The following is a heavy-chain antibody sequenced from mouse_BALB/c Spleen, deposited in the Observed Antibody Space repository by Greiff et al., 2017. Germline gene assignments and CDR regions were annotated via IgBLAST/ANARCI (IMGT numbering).Heavy chain of an antibody. Sequence: VQLVESGGGLVKPGGSLKLSCAASGFTFSSYAMSWVRQSPEQRLEWVAEISSGGSYTYYPDTVTGRFTISRDNAKNTQYLEMSSLRSEDTAMYYWARQGNYEDWFAYWGQGTLVTVSA. CDR1: GFTFSSYA. D-gene: IGHD2-1*01. V-gene: IGHV5-9-4*01. CDR2: ISSGGSYT. CDR3: ARQGNYEDWFAY. J-gene: IGHJ3*01.